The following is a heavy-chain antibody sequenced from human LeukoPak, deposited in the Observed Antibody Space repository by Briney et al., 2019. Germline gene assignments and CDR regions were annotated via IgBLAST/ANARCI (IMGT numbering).Heavy chain of an antibody. V-gene: IGHV3-30*18. J-gene: IGHJ3*02. Sequence: GGSLRLSCAASGFIFSNYGMHWVRQAPGKGLEWITLISSDGSGDFYADSVKGRFTISRDNSKNTLWLQTNSLRAEDTAVYYCAKDSLSYEAFDIWGQGTMVTVSS. CDR2: ISSDGSGD. D-gene: IGHD3-10*01. CDR3: AKDSLSYEAFDI. CDR1: GFIFSNYG.